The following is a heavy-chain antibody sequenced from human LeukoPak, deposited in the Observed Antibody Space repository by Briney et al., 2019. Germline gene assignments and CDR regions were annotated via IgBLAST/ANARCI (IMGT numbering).Heavy chain of an antibody. CDR3: AKDLRGYNYGFYFDC. J-gene: IGHJ4*02. CDR2: ISGSGGST. CDR1: GFTFSSYA. D-gene: IGHD5-18*01. V-gene: IGHV3-23*01. Sequence: RGSLRLSCAASGFTFSSYAMSWGRQAPRKGLEWVSAISGSGGSTYYADSVKGRFTISRDNSKNTLYLQMNSLRAEDTAVYYCAKDLRGYNYGFYFDCWGQGTLVTVSS.